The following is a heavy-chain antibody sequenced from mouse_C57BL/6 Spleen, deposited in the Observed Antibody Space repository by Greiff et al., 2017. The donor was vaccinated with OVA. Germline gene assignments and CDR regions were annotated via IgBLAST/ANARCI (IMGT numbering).Heavy chain of an antibody. D-gene: IGHD2-4*01. Sequence: VQLQQSGPELVKPGASVKISCKASGYTFTDYYMNWVKQSHGKSLEWIGDINPNNGGTSYNQKFKGKATLTVDKSSSTAYMELRSLTSEDSAVYYCARSDDYVFAYWGQGTLVTVSA. J-gene: IGHJ3*01. CDR3: ARSDDYVFAY. V-gene: IGHV1-26*01. CDR2: INPNNGGT. CDR1: GYTFTDYY.